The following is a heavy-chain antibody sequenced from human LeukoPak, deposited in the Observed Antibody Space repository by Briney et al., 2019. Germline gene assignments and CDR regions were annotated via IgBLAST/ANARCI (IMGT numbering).Heavy chain of an antibody. V-gene: IGHV3-30*04. J-gene: IGHJ4*02. D-gene: IGHD2-21*02. CDR1: GYTFSSYP. Sequence: GGSLRLSCAASGYTFSSYPMSWVRQAPGKGLECVARISEDGSTIHYADSVRGRVTISRDNSKNTLYLQMNTLRPEDTAVYYCARGGHGGDCYLYWGQGTLVTVSS. CDR3: ARGGHGGDCYLY. CDR2: ISEDGSTI.